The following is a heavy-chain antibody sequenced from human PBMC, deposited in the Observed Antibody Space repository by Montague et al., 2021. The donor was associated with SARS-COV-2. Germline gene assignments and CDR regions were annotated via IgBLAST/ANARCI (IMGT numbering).Heavy chain of an antibody. V-gene: IGHV4-59*01. CDR3: ARGMGGSYLYYFDY. D-gene: IGHD1-26*01. Sequence: SETLSLTCTVSGGSIGGYYWSWIRQPPGKGLEWIGYIYYSGSTNYNPSXXSRVTILVDMSKNQFSLKLSSVTAADTAVYYCARGMGGSYLYYFDYWGQGTLVTVSS. CDR2: IYYSGST. CDR1: GGSIGGYY. J-gene: IGHJ4*02.